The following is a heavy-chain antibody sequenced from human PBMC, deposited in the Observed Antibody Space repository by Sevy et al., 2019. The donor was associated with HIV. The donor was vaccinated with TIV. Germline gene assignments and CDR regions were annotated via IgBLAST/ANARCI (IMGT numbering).Heavy chain of an antibody. CDR2: IRYDGSNK. Sequence: GGSLRLSCAASGFSFSSYDMHWVRQAPGMGLEWVAVIRYDGSNKHYGDSVKGRFTISRDNSKNALYLQMSSLRAEDTAVYYCAREKVDTGMIFVEYYGMDVWGQGTTVTVSS. CDR1: GFSFSSYD. V-gene: IGHV3-33*01. CDR3: AREKVDTGMIFVEYYGMDV. D-gene: IGHD5-18*01. J-gene: IGHJ6*02.